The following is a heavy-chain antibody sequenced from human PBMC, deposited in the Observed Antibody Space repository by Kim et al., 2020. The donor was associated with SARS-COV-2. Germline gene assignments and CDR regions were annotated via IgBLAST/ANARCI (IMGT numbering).Heavy chain of an antibody. D-gene: IGHD2-8*01. CDR2: ISSRSGTI. V-gene: IGHV3-11*01. CDR3: ARTDPAQFVYYGMGV. CDR1: GFTFSDYY. J-gene: IGHJ6*02. Sequence: GGSLRLSCTGSGFTFSDYYLTWIRRAPGKGLEWIAYISSRSGTIDYADSLKGRFTISRDNAKSYVDLQMNSLRVEATAVDYCARTDPAQFVYYGMGVWG.